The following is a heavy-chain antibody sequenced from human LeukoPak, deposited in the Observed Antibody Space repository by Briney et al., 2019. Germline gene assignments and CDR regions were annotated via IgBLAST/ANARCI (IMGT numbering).Heavy chain of an antibody. Sequence: GGSLRLSCAASGFTFSSYAMSWVRQAPGKGLEWVSAISGSGGSTYYADSVKGRLTISRDNSKNTLYLQMNSLRAEDTAAYYCAREDIPGRVTTILPYWGQGTLVTVSS. CDR2: ISGSGGST. CDR1: GFTFSSYA. CDR3: AREDIPGRVTTILPY. D-gene: IGHD5-12*01. V-gene: IGHV3-23*01. J-gene: IGHJ4*02.